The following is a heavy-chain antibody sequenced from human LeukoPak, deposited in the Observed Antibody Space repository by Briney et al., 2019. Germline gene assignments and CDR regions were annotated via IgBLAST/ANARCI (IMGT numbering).Heavy chain of an antibody. V-gene: IGHV1-69*06. J-gene: IGHJ4*02. Sequence: ASVKVSCKAPGGTFSSYALSWVRQAPGQGLQWMGRIIPIFDTTHYAQRFQGRVTITADKSTGTAFMELSSLRSEDTGIYYCERDYDTSGPQKNYFDFWGQGTLVTVSS. CDR1: GGTFSSYA. D-gene: IGHD3-22*01. CDR3: ERDYDTSGPQKNYFDF. CDR2: IIPIFDTT.